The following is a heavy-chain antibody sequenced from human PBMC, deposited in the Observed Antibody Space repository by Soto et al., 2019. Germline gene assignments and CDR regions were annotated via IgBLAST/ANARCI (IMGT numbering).Heavy chain of an antibody. Sequence: VQLVESGGGVVQPGRSLRLSCAASGFTFSSYGMHWVRQAPGKGLEWVAVIWYDGSNKYYADSVKGRFTISRDNSKNTLYLQMNSLRAEDTAVYYCARGKYYYDSSGYYNPTYYGMDVWGQGTTVTVSS. CDR2: IWYDGSNK. J-gene: IGHJ6*02. V-gene: IGHV3-33*01. D-gene: IGHD3-22*01. CDR3: ARGKYYYDSSGYYNPTYYGMDV. CDR1: GFTFSSYG.